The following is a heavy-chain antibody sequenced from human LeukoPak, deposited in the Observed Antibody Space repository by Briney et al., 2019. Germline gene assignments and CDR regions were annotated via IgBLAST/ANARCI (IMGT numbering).Heavy chain of an antibody. J-gene: IGHJ4*02. Sequence: ASVKVSCKASGYTFTSYGISWVQQAPGQGLEWMGWISAYNGNTNYAQKLQGRVTMTTDTSTSTAYMELRSLRSDDTAVYYCARNGAFRCSSTSCLYYFDYWGQGTLVTVSS. CDR3: ARNGAFRCSSTSCLYYFDY. V-gene: IGHV1-18*01. CDR1: GYTFTSYG. D-gene: IGHD2-2*01. CDR2: ISAYNGNT.